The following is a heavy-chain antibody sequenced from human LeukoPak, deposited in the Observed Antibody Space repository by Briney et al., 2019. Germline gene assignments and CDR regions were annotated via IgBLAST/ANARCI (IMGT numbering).Heavy chain of an antibody. CDR3: ARLRWSANAFDI. J-gene: IGHJ3*02. CDR1: GYSISSGYY. CDR2: IYYSGST. V-gene: IGHV4-38-2*01. Sequence: SETLSLTCAVSGYSISSGYYWGWIRQPPGKGLEWIGNIYYSGSTYYNLSLKSRVTISVDTSTNQFSLKLSSVTATDTAVYYCARLRWSANAFDIWGQGTMVTVSS.